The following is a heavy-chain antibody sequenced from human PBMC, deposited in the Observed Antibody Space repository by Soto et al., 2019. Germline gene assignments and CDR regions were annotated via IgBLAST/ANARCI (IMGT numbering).Heavy chain of an antibody. CDR1: GFTFSSYA. CDR2: ISSNGGST. CDR3: ATTYCSSTSCYPN. Sequence: EVQLVESGGGLVHPGGSLRLSCAASGFTFSSYAMHWVRQAPGKGLEYVSAISSNGGSTYYANSVKGRFTISRDNSKNTLYLQMGSLRAEDMAVYYCATTYCSSTSCYPNWGQGTLVTVSS. J-gene: IGHJ4*02. V-gene: IGHV3-64*01. D-gene: IGHD2-2*01.